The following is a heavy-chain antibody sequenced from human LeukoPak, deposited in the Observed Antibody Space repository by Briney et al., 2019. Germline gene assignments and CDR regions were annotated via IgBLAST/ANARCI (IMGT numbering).Heavy chain of an antibody. D-gene: IGHD1-7*01. V-gene: IGHV4-34*01. Sequence: ASETLSLTCDVYGASSTGYYWSWIRQSPGKGLEWIGEVNQRGSMNYNPSLKSQFTISVDRSKNQFSLKLSSVTAADTAVYYCARELELRYWGQGTLVTVSS. J-gene: IGHJ4*02. CDR3: ARELELRY. CDR1: GASSTGYY. CDR2: VNQRGSM.